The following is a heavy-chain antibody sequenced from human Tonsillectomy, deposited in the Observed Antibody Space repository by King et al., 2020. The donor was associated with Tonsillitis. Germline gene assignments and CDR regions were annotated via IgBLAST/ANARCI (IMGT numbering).Heavy chain of an antibody. Sequence: VQLQESGPGLVKPSETLSLTCTVSGGPISSYYWSWIRQPPGKGLEWIGYIYYSGRTNYNPSLKSRVPISVDTSKNQFSLKLSSVTAADTAVYYCARASIIRVRAVTGENNWFDPWGRGTRLTVSS. CDR2: IYYSGRT. CDR1: GGPISSYY. D-gene: IGHD3-10*01. J-gene: IGHJ5*02. CDR3: ARASIIRVRAVTGENNWFDP. V-gene: IGHV4-59*01.